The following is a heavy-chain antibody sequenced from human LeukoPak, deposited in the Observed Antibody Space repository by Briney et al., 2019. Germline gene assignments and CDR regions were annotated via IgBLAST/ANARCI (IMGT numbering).Heavy chain of an antibody. J-gene: IGHJ3*02. CDR2: ISSSGSTI. CDR3: ARDLRSAVAGHDAFDI. Sequence: GGSLRLSCAASGFTFSDYYMSWIRQAPGKGLEWVSYISSSGSTIYYADSVKGRFTISRDNAKNSLYLRMNSLRAEDTAVYYCARDLRSAVAGHDAFDIWGQGTMVTVSS. V-gene: IGHV3-11*01. CDR1: GFTFSDYY. D-gene: IGHD6-19*01.